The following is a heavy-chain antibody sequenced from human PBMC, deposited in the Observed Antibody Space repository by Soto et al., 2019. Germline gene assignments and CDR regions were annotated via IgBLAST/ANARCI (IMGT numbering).Heavy chain of an antibody. Sequence: ASVKVSCKASGYTFTNYAMHWVRQAPGQRLEWMGWINAGNGNTKYSQKFQGRVTITRDTSAGTAYMELSSRRSEDTAVYYCARVPRSWFDPWGQGTLVTVSS. CDR1: GYTFTNYA. CDR2: INAGNGNT. V-gene: IGHV1-3*01. J-gene: IGHJ5*02. CDR3: ARVPRSWFDP.